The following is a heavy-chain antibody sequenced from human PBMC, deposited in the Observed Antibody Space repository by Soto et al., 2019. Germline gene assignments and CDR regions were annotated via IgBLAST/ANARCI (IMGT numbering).Heavy chain of an antibody. V-gene: IGHV3-15*01. CDR2: IKSKTDGGTT. J-gene: IGHJ4*02. Sequence: EVQLVESGGGLVKPGGSLRLSCAASGFTFSNAWMSWVRQAPGKGLEWVGGIKSKTDGGTTDYAAPVKGRFTISRDDSKNTLYPQMNSLKTEDTAVYYCTTETTNGYNLDYWGQGTLVTVSS. D-gene: IGHD5-12*01. CDR3: TTETTNGYNLDY. CDR1: GFTFSNAW.